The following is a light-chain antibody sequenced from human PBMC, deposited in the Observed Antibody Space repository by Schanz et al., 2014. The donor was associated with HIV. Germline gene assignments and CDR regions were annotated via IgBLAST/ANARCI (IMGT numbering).Light chain of an antibody. V-gene: IGKV4-1*01. CDR2: WAS. J-gene: IGKJ2*01. Sequence: DIVMTQSPDSLAASLGERATINCKSSQSVFDSSRNKNSLVWYQQKPGQPPKLLIYWASTRESGVPDRFSGSGSGTDFTLTISSLQAEDVAVYYCQQYYSTPPTFGQGTKLE. CDR3: QQYYSTPPT. CDR1: QSVFDSSRNKNS.